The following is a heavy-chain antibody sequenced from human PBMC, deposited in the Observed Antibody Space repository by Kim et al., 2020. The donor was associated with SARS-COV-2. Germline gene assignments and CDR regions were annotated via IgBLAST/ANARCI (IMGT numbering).Heavy chain of an antibody. Sequence: KSPDSLKARFTISTDNTKNSLYLQLNSLRADVTAVYYCVREIYFAFDIWGQGTMVTVSS. D-gene: IGHD2-21*01. J-gene: IGHJ3*02. V-gene: IGHV3-11*06. CDR3: VREIYFAFDI.